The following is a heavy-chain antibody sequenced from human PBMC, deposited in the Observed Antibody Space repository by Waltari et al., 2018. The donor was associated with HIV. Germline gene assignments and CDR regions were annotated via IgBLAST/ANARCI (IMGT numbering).Heavy chain of an antibody. V-gene: IGHV4-34*02. CDR2: INHSGGA. J-gene: IGHJ6*02. CDR1: CGSFSHAH. CDR3: ARQATIVPTSTLHYYYGLDV. D-gene: IGHD3-22*01. Sequence: LQWGAGLLKPSETLTLPCAVYCGSFSHAHCSWLRQVPGKGLEGLGEINHSGGATYNPSLKNRLIMLVDNFKQQFTLHVSPVTAADTAVYYCARQATIVPTSTLHYYYGLDVWGQGTTVIVSS.